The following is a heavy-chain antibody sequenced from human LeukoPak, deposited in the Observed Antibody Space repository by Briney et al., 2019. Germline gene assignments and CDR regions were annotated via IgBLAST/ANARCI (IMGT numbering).Heavy chain of an antibody. Sequence: GESLKISCKGSGYTFTNYWIGWVRQMPGKGLEWMGIYPGDSDTRYTPSFQGQVTISADKSISTAYLQWSSLKASDTATYYCARRASDAATAWSDAFDIWGQGTMVTVSS. CDR3: ARRASDAATAWSDAFDI. V-gene: IGHV5-51*01. J-gene: IGHJ3*02. CDR1: GYTFTNYW. D-gene: IGHD6-25*01. CDR2: YPGDSDT.